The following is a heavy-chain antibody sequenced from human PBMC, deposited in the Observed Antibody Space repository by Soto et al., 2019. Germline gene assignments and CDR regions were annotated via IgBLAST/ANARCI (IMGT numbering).Heavy chain of an antibody. V-gene: IGHV3-23*01. Sequence: PGGSLRLSCAASGFTFSSYAMSWVRQAPGKGLEWVSAISGSGGSTYYADSVKGRFTISRDNSKNTLYLQMNSLRAEDTAVYYCAKENGLRYFDWLPYYYYYGMDVWGQGTTVTVS. J-gene: IGHJ6*02. CDR1: GFTFSSYA. CDR2: ISGSGGST. CDR3: AKENGLRYFDWLPYYYYYGMDV. D-gene: IGHD3-9*01.